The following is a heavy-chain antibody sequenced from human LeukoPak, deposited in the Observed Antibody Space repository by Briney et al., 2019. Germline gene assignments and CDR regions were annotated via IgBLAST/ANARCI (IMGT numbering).Heavy chain of an antibody. CDR1: RFSFSNYW. Sequence: GGSLRLSCAASRFSFSNYWTHWVRQARGKGLVWVSRVKSDGSNPSYADSVQGRFTISRDNAENMLYLQMNTLGAEDTAVYYCARDIVSGSGSLDYWGQGTLVTVSS. J-gene: IGHJ4*02. V-gene: IGHV3-74*01. CDR3: ARDIVSGSGSLDY. D-gene: IGHD3-10*01. CDR2: VKSDGSNP.